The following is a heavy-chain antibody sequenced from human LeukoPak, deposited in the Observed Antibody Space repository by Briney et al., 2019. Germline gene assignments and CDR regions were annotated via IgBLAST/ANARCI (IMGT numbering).Heavy chain of an antibody. CDR2: IYSGGCT. Sequence: PGGTLTLSCAASGCTVSSNYMYWGRQAPRKGLDWVSVIYSGGCTYYADPVKGRFTISIHNSKNTLYLQMNRLRAEDTAVYYCASTGQYSGGWPAGFDPGGEGTLVPVSS. J-gene: IGHJ5*02. CDR1: GCTVSSNY. CDR3: ASTGQYSGGWPAGFDP. V-gene: IGHV3-53*04. D-gene: IGHD6-19*01.